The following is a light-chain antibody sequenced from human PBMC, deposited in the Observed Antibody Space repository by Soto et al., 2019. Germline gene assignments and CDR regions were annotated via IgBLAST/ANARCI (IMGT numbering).Light chain of an antibody. V-gene: IGKV3-20*01. J-gene: IGKJ1*01. CDR3: QQYVSSPWA. Sequence: EIVLTQSPGTLALSPGERATLSCSASQSVSSSYLAWYQQKPGQAPRLLIYGASSRATGIPDRFTASGSGTDFTLTISRLEPEDFAVYYCQQYVSSPWAFGQGTTGDIK. CDR1: QSVSSSY. CDR2: GAS.